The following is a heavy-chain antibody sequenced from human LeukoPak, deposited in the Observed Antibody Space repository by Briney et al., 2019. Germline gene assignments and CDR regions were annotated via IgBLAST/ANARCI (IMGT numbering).Heavy chain of an antibody. V-gene: IGHV3-23*01. CDR2: ISGSGDST. J-gene: IGHJ4*02. D-gene: IGHD2-2*01. CDR1: GLTYSSFA. CDR3: AKSSSSNCYSPHDY. Sequence: GGSLRLSCTASGLTYSSFAMSWVRQAPGKGLEWVSVISGSGDSTYYAGSVKGRFTISRDNSKNTLYLQMNSLRAEDTAIYYCAKSSSSNCYSPHDYWGQGTLVIVSS.